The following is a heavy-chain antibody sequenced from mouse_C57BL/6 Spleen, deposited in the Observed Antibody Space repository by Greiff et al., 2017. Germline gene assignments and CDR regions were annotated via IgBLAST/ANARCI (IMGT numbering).Heavy chain of an antibody. CDR3: ARSGYDYDERAY. V-gene: IGHV1-55*01. J-gene: IGHJ3*01. CDR2: IYPGSGST. D-gene: IGHD2-4*01. Sequence: QVHVKQPGAELVKPGASVKMSCKASGYTFTSYWITWVKQRPGQGLEWIGDIYPGSGSTNYHEKFKSKATLTVDTSSSTAYMQLSSLTSEDSAVYYCARSGYDYDERAYWGQGTLVTVSA. CDR1: GYTFTSYW.